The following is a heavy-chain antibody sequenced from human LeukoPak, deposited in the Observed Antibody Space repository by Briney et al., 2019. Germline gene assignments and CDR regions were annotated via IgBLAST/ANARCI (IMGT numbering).Heavy chain of an antibody. CDR3: ARADCSSTSCNLVGAFDI. CDR1: GGSISSYY. V-gene: IGHV4-59*01. Sequence: SETLSLTCTVSGGSISSYYWSWTRQPPGKGLEWIGYMYYSGSTKYNPSLKSRVTISVDTSKNQFSLKLSSVTAADTAVYYCARADCSSTSCNLVGAFDIWGQGTMVTVSS. D-gene: IGHD2-2*01. J-gene: IGHJ3*02. CDR2: MYYSGST.